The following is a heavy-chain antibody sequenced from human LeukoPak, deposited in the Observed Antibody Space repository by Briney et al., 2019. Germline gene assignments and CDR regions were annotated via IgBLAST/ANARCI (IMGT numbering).Heavy chain of an antibody. D-gene: IGHD1-14*01. Sequence: GGSLRLSCAASGFTFSTSAMSWVRQPPGKGLEWVSSFSAIGEITYYADSVKGRFTISRDTSKSTLYLQMNNLRAEDTAVYFCAEGPRRFSPAAYWGQGTLVTVSS. J-gene: IGHJ4*02. CDR2: FSAIGEIT. CDR1: GFTFSTSA. V-gene: IGHV3-23*01. CDR3: AEGPRRFSPAAY.